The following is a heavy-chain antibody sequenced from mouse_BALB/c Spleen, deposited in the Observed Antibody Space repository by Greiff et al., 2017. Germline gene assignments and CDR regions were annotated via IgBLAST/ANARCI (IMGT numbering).Heavy chain of an antibody. J-gene: IGHJ3*01. CDR3: TRPNYGYDGGFAY. D-gene: IGHD2-2*01. CDR2: IYPGSGST. V-gene: IGHV1S22*01. Sequence: LQQPGSELVRPGASVKLSCKASGYTFTSYWMHWVKQRPGQGLEWIGNIYPGSGSTNYDEKFKSKATLTVDTSSSTAYMQLSSLTSEDSAVYYCTRPNYGYDGGFAYWGQGTLVTVSA. CDR1: GYTFTSYW.